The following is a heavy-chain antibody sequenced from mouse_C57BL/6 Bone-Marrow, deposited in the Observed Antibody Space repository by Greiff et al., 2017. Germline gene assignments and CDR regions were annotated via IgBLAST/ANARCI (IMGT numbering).Heavy chain of an antibody. CDR3: ARGAWFAY. Sequence: QVHVKQSGAELARPGASVKMSCKASGYTFTSYTMHWVKQRPGQGLEWIGYINPSSGYTKYNQKFKDKATLTADKSSSPAYMQLSSLTSEDSAVYYCARGAWFAYWGQGTLVTVSA. J-gene: IGHJ3*01. CDR1: GYTFTSYT. V-gene: IGHV1-4*01. CDR2: INPSSGYT.